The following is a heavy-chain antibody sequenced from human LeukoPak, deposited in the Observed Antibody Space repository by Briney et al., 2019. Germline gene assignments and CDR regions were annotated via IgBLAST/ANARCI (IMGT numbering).Heavy chain of an antibody. V-gene: IGHV4-59*02. CDR3: ARAGGYNYPFDY. CDR2: IYYSGST. CDR1: GGSVNGYY. Sequence: SETLSLTCAVSGGSVNGYYWSWIRQPPGKGLEWIGYIYYSGSTNYTPSLKSRVTISVDTSKNRFSLKLSSVTAADTAVYHCARAGGYNYPFDYWGHGTLVTVSS. D-gene: IGHD5-24*01. J-gene: IGHJ4*01.